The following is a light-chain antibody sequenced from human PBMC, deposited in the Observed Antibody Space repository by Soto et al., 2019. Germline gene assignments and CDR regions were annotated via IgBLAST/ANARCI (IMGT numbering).Light chain of an antibody. CDR3: SSYTSTTTLV. CDR2: EVS. V-gene: IGLV2-14*01. Sequence: QSALTQPASVSGSLGQSITISCTGTTNDVGSYQYVSWYQHHPGKAPKLLIYEVSNRPSGLSSRFSGSKSGNTASLTISGLQAEDEADYYCSSYTSTTTLVFGGGTKLTVL. J-gene: IGLJ3*02. CDR1: TNDVGSYQY.